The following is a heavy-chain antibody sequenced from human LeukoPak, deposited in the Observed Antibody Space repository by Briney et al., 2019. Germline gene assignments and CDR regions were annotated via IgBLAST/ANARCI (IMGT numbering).Heavy chain of an antibody. Sequence: GGSLRLSCAASGFTFSSYAMSWVRQAPGKGLEWVSAISGSGGSTYYADSVKGRFTISRDNSKNTLYLQMNSLRAEDTAVYYCAKSSLRLWPNYYYYYGMDVWGQGTTVTVSS. CDR1: GFTFSSYA. D-gene: IGHD5-18*01. V-gene: IGHV3-23*01. J-gene: IGHJ6*02. CDR2: ISGSGGST. CDR3: AKSSLRLWPNYYYYYGMDV.